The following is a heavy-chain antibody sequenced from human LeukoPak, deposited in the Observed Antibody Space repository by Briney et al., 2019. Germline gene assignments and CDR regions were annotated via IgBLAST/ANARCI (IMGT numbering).Heavy chain of an antibody. V-gene: IGHV5-51*01. CDR1: GYTFTSYW. CDR3: ARRNNCTSSSCYIWFDP. D-gene: IGHD2-2*02. CDR2: IDPGDSDT. Sequence: ASVTVSCKASGYTFTSYWIGWVRQMPGKGLEWMGIIDPGDSDTRYSPSFQGQVTISADKSISTAYLQWSSLKASDTAMYYCARRNNCTSSSCYIWFDPWGQGTLVTVSS. J-gene: IGHJ5*02.